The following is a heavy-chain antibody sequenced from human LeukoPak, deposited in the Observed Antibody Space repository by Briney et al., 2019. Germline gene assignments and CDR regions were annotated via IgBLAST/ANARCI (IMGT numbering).Heavy chain of an antibody. CDR3: ARAEYCSSTSCYRGWFDP. CDR1: GYTFTSYD. J-gene: IGHJ5*02. Sequence: GASVKVSCKASGYTFTSYDINWARQATGQGLEWMGWMNPNSGNTGYAQKFQGRVTMTRNTSISTAYMELSSLRSENTAVYYCARAEYCSSTSCYRGWFDPWGQGTLVAVSS. V-gene: IGHV1-8*01. CDR2: MNPNSGNT. D-gene: IGHD2-2*01.